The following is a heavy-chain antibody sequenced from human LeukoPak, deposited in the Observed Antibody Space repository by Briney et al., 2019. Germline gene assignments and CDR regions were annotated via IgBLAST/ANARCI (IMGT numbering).Heavy chain of an antibody. CDR2: IYYSGST. J-gene: IGHJ3*02. V-gene: IGHV4-59*08. Sequence: SETLSLACTVSGGSISSYYWSWIRQPPGKGLEWIGYIYYSGSTNYNPSLKSRVTISVDTSKNQFSLKLSSVTAADTAVYYCARKHAILPLGATTPGSAFDIWGQGTMVTVSS. D-gene: IGHD1-26*01. CDR1: GGSISSYY. CDR3: ARKHAILPLGATTPGSAFDI.